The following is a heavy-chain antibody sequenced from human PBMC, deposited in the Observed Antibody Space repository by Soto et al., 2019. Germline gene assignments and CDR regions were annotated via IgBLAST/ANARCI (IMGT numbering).Heavy chain of an antibody. CDR3: ALTLGYCSGGSGYSDYYYYGMDV. CDR2: ISGSGGST. V-gene: IGHV3-23*01. CDR1: GFTFSSYA. D-gene: IGHD2-15*01. Sequence: EVQLLESGGGLVQPGGSLRLSCAASGFTFSSYAMSWVRQAPGKGLEWVSAISGSGGSTYYADSVKGRFTISRDNSKNTLYLQMNSLRAEDTAVYYCALTLGYCSGGSGYSDYYYYGMDVWGQGTTVTVSS. J-gene: IGHJ6*02.